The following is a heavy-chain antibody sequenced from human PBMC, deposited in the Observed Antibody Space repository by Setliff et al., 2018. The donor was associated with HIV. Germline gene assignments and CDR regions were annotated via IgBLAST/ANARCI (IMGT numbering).Heavy chain of an antibody. Sequence: SETLSLTCAVYGGSFSGYYWSWIRQSPGNGLEWIGWIYDSGATKYNPSLKSRATISLETSKMQFSLKLNSVSAADTAVYYCARQPYDXCSFWWFDPWGQGTLVTVSS. CDR3: ARQPYDXCSFWWFDP. V-gene: IGHV4-59*08. D-gene: IGHD2-15*01. J-gene: IGHJ5*02. CDR1: GGSFSGYY. CDR2: IYDSGAT.